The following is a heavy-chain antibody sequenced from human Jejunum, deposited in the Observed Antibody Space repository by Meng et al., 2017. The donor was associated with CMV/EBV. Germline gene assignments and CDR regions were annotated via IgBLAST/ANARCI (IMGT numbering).Heavy chain of an antibody. CDR1: GFTFSNYV. Sequence: SGFTFSNYVMIWVRQAPGKGLAWVSSISSSGGSTYYADSVKGRFTISRHSFKNTLYLQMNSLRAEDTAVYYCAKDGGTYSGGFDYWGQGTRVTVSS. D-gene: IGHD4-23*01. CDR3: AKDGGTYSGGFDY. V-gene: IGHV3-23*01. J-gene: IGHJ4*02. CDR2: ISSSGGST.